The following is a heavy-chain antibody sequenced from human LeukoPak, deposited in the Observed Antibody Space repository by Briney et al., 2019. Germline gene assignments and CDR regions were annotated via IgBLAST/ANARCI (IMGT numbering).Heavy chain of an antibody. CDR1: GGSFSGYY. CDR3: ARGYCSSTSCKHNWFDP. V-gene: IGHV4-34*09. CDR2: INHSGST. J-gene: IGHJ5*02. D-gene: IGHD2-2*01. Sequence: PSETLSLTCAVYGGSFSGYYWSWIRQPPGKGLEWIGEINHSGSTNYNPSPKSRVTISVDTSKNQFSLKLSSVTAADTAVYYCARGYCSSTSCKHNWFDPWGQGTLVTVSS.